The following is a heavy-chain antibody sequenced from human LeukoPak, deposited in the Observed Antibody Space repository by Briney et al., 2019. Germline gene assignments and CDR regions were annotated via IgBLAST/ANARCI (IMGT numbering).Heavy chain of an antibody. V-gene: IGHV3-73*01. Sequence: PGGSLRLSCAASVCTFGVSSMHWVRQASWKGLEWVGRIRSKANNYATEYDASVKGRFTISRDDSKNTAYLQMNSLRTEDTAVYYCTRHTMDVWGQGTTVTVSS. CDR1: VCTFGVSS. CDR2: IRSKANNYAT. CDR3: TRHTMDV. J-gene: IGHJ6*01.